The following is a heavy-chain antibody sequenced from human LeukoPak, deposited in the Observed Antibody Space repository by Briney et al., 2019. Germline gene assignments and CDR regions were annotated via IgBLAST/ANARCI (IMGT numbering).Heavy chain of an antibody. D-gene: IGHD6-13*01. CDR2: FYPSGTT. V-gene: IGHV3-53*01. CDR1: GFTVSNSY. CDR3: ARDVSSSEGDFDY. Sequence: PGGSLRLSCAASGFTVSNSYMAWVRQPPGKGLEWVSVFYPSGTTHFADSVKGRFTVSRDDSKNTFYLQMNSLRAEDTAVYYCARDVSSSEGDFDYWGQGTLVTVSS. J-gene: IGHJ4*02.